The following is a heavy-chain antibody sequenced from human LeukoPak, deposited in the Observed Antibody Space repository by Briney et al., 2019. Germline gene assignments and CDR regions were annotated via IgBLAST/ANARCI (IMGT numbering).Heavy chain of an antibody. Sequence: GGSLRLSCAASGFTFSSYAMHRVRQAPGKGLEWVAVISYDGSNKYYADSVKGRFTISRDNSKNTLYLQMNSLRAEDTAVYYCARDQGSYYFDYWGQGTLVTVSS. V-gene: IGHV3-30-3*01. J-gene: IGHJ4*02. CDR3: ARDQGSYYFDY. CDR1: GFTFSSYA. CDR2: ISYDGSNK.